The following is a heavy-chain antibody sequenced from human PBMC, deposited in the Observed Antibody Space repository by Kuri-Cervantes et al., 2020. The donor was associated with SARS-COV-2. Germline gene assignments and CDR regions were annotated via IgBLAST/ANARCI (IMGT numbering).Heavy chain of an antibody. CDR1: GGSISSYY. CDR3: ARGPTTHYYDSSGEIGLDY. Sequence: SETLSLTCTVSGGSISSYYWSWIRQPAGKGLEWIGRIYTSGSTNYNPSLKSRVTMSEDTSKNQFSLKLSSVTAADTAVYYCARGPTTHYYDSSGEIGLDYWGQGTLVTVSS. J-gene: IGHJ4*02. D-gene: IGHD3-22*01. CDR2: IYTSGST. V-gene: IGHV4-4*07.